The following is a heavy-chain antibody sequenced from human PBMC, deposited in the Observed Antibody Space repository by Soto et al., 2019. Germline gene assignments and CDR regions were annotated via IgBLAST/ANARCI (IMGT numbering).Heavy chain of an antibody. CDR3: TTNPVGYRYFDY. V-gene: IGHV3-15*01. CDR2: IKKNADGGTT. CDR1: GFIVSNAW. J-gene: IGHJ4*02. D-gene: IGHD5-18*01. Sequence: VQLVESGGGLVEPGGSLRLSCAASGFIVSNAWISWVRQAPGKGLELVGRIKKNADGGTTDYAAPVEGRFTISRDDSKITLFLQMNSLRPEDRAVYYCTTNPVGYRYFDYWGQGTLVTVSS.